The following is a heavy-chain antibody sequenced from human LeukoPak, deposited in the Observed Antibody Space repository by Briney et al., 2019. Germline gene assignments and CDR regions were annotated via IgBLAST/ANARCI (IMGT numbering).Heavy chain of an antibody. D-gene: IGHD3-3*01. J-gene: IGHJ3*02. CDR2: IYYSGST. Sequence: SETLSLTCTVSGGSISSGGYDWSWIRQHPGKGLEWIGYIYYSGSTYYNPSLKSRVTISVDTSKNQFSLKLSSVTAADTAVYYCARGLGAFDIWGQGTMVTVSS. V-gene: IGHV4-31*03. CDR3: ARGLGAFDI. CDR1: GGSISSGGYD.